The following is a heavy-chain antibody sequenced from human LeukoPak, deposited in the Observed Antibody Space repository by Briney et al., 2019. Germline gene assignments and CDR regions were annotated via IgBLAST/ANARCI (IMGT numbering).Heavy chain of an antibody. J-gene: IGHJ4*02. CDR2: TSAYNGNT. Sequence: ASVKVSCKASGYTFTSYGISWVRQAPGQXXXWMGWTSAYNGNTNYAQKLQGRVTMTTDTSTSTAYMELRSLRSDDTAVYYCARGINVAAVDYWGQGTLVTVSS. D-gene: IGHD2-15*01. V-gene: IGHV1-18*01. CDR3: ARGINVAAVDY. CDR1: GYTFTSYG.